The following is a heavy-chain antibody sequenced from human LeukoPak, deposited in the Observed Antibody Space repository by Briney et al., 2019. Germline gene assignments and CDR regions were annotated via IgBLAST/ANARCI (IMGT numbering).Heavy chain of an antibody. CDR3: AGIKEAGYYFDY. Sequence: SETLSLTCAVYGGSFSGYYWSWIRQPPGKGLEWIGEINHSGSTNYNPSLKSRVTISVDTSKNQFSLKLSSVTAADTAVYYCAGIKEAGYYFDYWGQGTLVTVSS. CDR1: GGSFSGYY. V-gene: IGHV4-34*01. J-gene: IGHJ4*02. CDR2: INHSGST. D-gene: IGHD2-15*01.